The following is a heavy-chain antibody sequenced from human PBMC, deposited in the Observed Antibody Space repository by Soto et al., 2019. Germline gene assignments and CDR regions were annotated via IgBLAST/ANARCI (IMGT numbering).Heavy chain of an antibody. D-gene: IGHD2-2*01. CDR2: IIPISGTA. J-gene: IGHJ6*02. CDR1: RGTFSSYA. Sequence: QVQLVQSGAEVKKPGSSVKVSCKASRGTFSSYAISWVRQAPGQGLEWMGGIIPISGTANYAQKFQGRVTITADESTSTAYMELSSLRSEDTAVYYCARSQGSSTSLEIYYYYYYGMDGWGQGNTVTVSS. CDR3: ARSQGSSTSLEIYYYYYYGMDG. V-gene: IGHV1-69*01.